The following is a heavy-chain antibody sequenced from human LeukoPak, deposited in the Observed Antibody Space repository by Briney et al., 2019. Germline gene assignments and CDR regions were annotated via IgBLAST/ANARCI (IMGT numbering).Heavy chain of an antibody. CDR2: INSYGAYT. CDR3: AKRDSSGSYYFDY. D-gene: IGHD3-22*01. CDR1: GFTFSSYD. Sequence: GGTLRLSCAASGFTFSSYDMSWVRQAPGKGLEWVSTINSYGAYTYYADSVRGRFTISRDNSKNTLYLQMNSLRAEDTAVFYCAKRDSSGSYYFDYWGQGTLVTVSS. V-gene: IGHV3-23*01. J-gene: IGHJ4*02.